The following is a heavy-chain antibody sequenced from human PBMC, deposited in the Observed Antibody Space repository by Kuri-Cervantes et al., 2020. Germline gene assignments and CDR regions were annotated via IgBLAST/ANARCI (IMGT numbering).Heavy chain of an antibody. V-gene: IGHV1-69*13. CDR1: GGTFSSYA. J-gene: IGHJ3*02. CDR2: IIPIFGTA. D-gene: IGHD2-2*01. Sequence: SVKVSCKASGGTFSSYAISWVRQAPGQGLEWMGGIIPIFGTANYAQKFQGRVTITADESTSTAYMELSSLRSEDTAVYYCARPSYCSSTSCLPGAFDIWGQGTTVTVSS. CDR3: ARPSYCSSTSCLPGAFDI.